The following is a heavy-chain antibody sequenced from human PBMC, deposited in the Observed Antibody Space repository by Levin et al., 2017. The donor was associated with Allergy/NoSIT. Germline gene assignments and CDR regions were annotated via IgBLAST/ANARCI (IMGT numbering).Heavy chain of an antibody. D-gene: IGHD3-22*01. J-gene: IGHJ4*02. V-gene: IGHV3-15*01. CDR1: GFTFSNAW. Sequence: GGSLRLSCAASGFTFSNAWMSWVRQAPGKGLEWVGRIKSKTDGGTTDYAAPVKGRFTISRDDSKNTLYLQMNSLKTEDTAVYYCTTAGRRYYYDSSGYPSKPYYFDYWGQGTLVTVSS. CDR2: IKSKTDGGTT. CDR3: TTAGRRYYYDSSGYPSKPYYFDY.